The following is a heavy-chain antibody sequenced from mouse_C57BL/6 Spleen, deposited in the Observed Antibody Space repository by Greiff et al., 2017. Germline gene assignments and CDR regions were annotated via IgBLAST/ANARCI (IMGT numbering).Heavy chain of an antibody. CDR1: GFTFSSYG. D-gene: IGHD2-3*01. V-gene: IGHV5-6*01. CDR2: ISSGGSYT. CDR3: ARHDYDGYYYAMDY. Sequence: EVNVVESGGDLVKPGGSLKLSCAASGFTFSSYGMSWVRQTPDKGLEWVATISSGGSYTYYPDSVKGRFTISKDNDKNTLYLQMSSLKSEDTAMYYCARHDYDGYYYAMDYWGQGTSVTVSS. J-gene: IGHJ4*01.